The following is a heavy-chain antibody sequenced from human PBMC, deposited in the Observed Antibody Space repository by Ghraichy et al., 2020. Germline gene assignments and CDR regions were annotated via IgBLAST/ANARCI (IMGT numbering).Heavy chain of an antibody. CDR3: ARDAHILTGLGGRWFDP. Sequence: ASVKVSCKASGYTFTSYGISWVRQAPGQGLEWMGWISAYNGNTNYAQKLQGRVTMTTDTSTSTAYMELRSLRSDDTAVYYCARDAHILTGLGGRWFDPWGQGTLVTVSS. J-gene: IGHJ5*02. D-gene: IGHD3-9*01. V-gene: IGHV1-18*01. CDR1: GYTFTSYG. CDR2: ISAYNGNT.